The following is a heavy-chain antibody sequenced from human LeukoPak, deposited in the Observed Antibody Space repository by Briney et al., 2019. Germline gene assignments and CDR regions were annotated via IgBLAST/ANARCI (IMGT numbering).Heavy chain of an antibody. V-gene: IGHV3-30*04. D-gene: IGHD6-13*01. CDR3: ARAPRGSSSWYYFGY. J-gene: IGHJ4*02. CDR1: GFTFSSYA. CDR2: ISYDGSNK. Sequence: PGRSLRLSCAASGFTFSSYAMHWVRQAPGEGLEWVAVISYDGSNKYYADSVKGRFTISRDNSKNTQYLQMNSLRAEDTAVYYCARAPRGSSSWYYFGYWGQGTLVTVSS.